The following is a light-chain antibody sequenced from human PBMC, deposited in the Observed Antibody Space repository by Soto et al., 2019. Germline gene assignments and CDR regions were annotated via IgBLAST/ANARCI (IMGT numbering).Light chain of an antibody. Sequence: EIVLTQSPGTLSLSPGERATLSCRASQSVSSSYLAWYQQKPGQAPRLLIYGASSRATGIPDRFSGSGSGTDFTLTISRLEPEDFAVYYCQQYGSSPYTFGKGTK. J-gene: IGKJ2*01. CDR1: QSVSSSY. CDR3: QQYGSSPYT. V-gene: IGKV3-20*01. CDR2: GAS.